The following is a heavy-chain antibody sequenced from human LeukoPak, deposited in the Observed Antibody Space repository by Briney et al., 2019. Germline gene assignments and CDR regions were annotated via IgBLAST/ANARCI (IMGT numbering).Heavy chain of an antibody. D-gene: IGHD3-3*01. CDR3: ARVILRFLEWSGSYYGMDV. J-gene: IGHJ6*02. CDR2: MNPNSGNT. CDR1: GYTFTSYD. Sequence: ASVKVSCKASGYTFTSYDINWVRQATGQGLEWMGWMNPNSGNTGYAQKFQGRVTMTRNTSISTAYMELSSLRSEDTAVYYCARVILRFLEWSGSYYGMDVWGQGTTVTVSS. V-gene: IGHV1-8*01.